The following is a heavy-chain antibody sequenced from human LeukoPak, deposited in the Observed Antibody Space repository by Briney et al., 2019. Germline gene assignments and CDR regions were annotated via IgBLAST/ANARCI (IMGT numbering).Heavy chain of an antibody. D-gene: IGHD3-9*01. CDR1: GFTFSSYW. CDR3: ARGGQGYFDRLFDY. Sequence: GGSLRLSCAASGFTFSSYWMSWVRQAPGKGLEWVANIKQDGSEKYYVDSVKGRFTISRDNAKNSLYLQMNSLRAEDTAVYYCARGGQGYFDRLFDYWGQGTLVTVSS. V-gene: IGHV3-7*01. CDR2: IKQDGSEK. J-gene: IGHJ4*02.